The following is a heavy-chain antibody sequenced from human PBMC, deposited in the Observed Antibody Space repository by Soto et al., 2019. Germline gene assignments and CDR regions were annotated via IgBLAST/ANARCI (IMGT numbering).Heavy chain of an antibody. Sequence: SVKVSCKASGGTFSSYAISWVRQAPGQGLEWMGGIIPIFGTANYAQKFQGRVTITAGESTSTAYMEMNSLRAEDTAVYYCARESEDLTSNFDYWGQGTLVTVSS. CDR2: IIPIFGTA. V-gene: IGHV1-69*13. J-gene: IGHJ4*02. CDR3: ARESEDLTSNFDY. CDR1: GGTFSSYA.